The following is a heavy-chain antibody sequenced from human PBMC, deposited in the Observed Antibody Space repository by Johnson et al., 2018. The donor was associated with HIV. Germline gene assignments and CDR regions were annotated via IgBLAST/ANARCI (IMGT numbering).Heavy chain of an antibody. V-gene: IGHV3-48*04. CDR3: ARENGGGAFDI. J-gene: IGHJ3*02. CDR1: GFTFSNYW. CDR2: SWNSGSI. Sequence: EVQVVESGGRLVQPGGSLGLSCVTSGFTFSNYWMSWVRQAPGISWNSGSIGYADSVKGRFTISRDNAKNSLYLQMNSLRAGDTAVYYCARENGGGAFDIWGQGTMVTVSS. D-gene: IGHD3-10*01.